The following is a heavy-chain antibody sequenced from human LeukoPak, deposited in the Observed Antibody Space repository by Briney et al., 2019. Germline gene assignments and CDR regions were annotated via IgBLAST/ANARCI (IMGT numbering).Heavy chain of an antibody. CDR2: IYPGDSDT. J-gene: IGHJ6*03. V-gene: IGHV5-51*01. Sequence: GESLKISCKGSGYSFTNYWIGWVRQMPGKGLEWMGIIYPGDSDTRYSPSFQGQVTISADKSIRTAFLQWSSLKASDTAMYFCARRYSYSLGFYYMDVWGKGTTVTVSS. CDR1: GYSFTNYW. D-gene: IGHD5-18*01. CDR3: ARRYSYSLGFYYMDV.